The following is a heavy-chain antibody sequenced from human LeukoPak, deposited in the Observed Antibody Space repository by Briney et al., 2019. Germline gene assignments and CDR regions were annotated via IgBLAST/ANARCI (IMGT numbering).Heavy chain of an antibody. D-gene: IGHD1-26*01. Sequence: SETLSLTCTVSGGSVSSGSYYWSWIRQPPGKGLEWIGYIYYSGSTNYNPSLKSRVTISVDTSKSQFSLELSSVTAADTAVYYCARVEVGAYFDYWGQGTLVTVSS. J-gene: IGHJ4*02. CDR1: GGSVSSGSYY. CDR3: ARVEVGAYFDY. V-gene: IGHV4-61*01. CDR2: IYYSGST.